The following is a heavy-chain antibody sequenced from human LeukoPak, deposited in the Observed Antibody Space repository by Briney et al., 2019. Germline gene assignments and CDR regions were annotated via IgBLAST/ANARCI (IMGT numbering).Heavy chain of an antibody. D-gene: IGHD4-17*01. Sequence: SETLSLTCTVSGGSISSSSYYWGWIRQPPGKGLEWIGSIYYSGSTYYNPSLKSRVTISVDTSKNQFSLKLSSVTAADTAVYYCARDLTDNQTTVTSNWFDPWGQGTLVTVSS. CDR2: IYYSGST. J-gene: IGHJ5*02. V-gene: IGHV4-39*07. CDR3: ARDLTDNQTTVTSNWFDP. CDR1: GGSISSSSYY.